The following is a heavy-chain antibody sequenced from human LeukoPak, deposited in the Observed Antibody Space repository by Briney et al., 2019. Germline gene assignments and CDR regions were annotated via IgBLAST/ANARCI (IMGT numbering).Heavy chain of an antibody. Sequence: GGSLRISCAASGFTFSSYSMNWVRQAPGKGLEWVSSISSSSSYIYYADSVKGRFTISRDNAKNSLYLQMNSLRAEDTAVYYCAILIAAAGYFDYWGQGTLVTVSS. CDR1: GFTFSSYS. V-gene: IGHV3-21*01. J-gene: IGHJ4*02. CDR3: AILIAAAGYFDY. D-gene: IGHD6-13*01. CDR2: ISSSSSYI.